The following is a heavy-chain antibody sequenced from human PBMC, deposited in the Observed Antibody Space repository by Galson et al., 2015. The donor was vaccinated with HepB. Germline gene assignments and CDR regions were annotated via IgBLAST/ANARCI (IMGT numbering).Heavy chain of an antibody. D-gene: IGHD2-2*01. Sequence: QSGAEVTKPGESLRISCKGSGYSFTSYWISWVRQMPGKGLEWMGRIDPSDSYTNYSPSFQGHVTISADKSISTAYLQWSSLKASDTAMYYCARGGYCSSTSCSEVGAFDIWGQGTMVTVSS. CDR1: GYSFTSYW. V-gene: IGHV5-10-1*01. J-gene: IGHJ3*02. CDR3: ARGGYCSSTSCSEVGAFDI. CDR2: IDPSDSYT.